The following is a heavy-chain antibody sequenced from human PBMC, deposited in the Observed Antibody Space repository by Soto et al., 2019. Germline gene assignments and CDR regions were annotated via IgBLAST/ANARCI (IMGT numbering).Heavy chain of an antibody. CDR3: ARNVPVTPLGY. CDR2: IYSGGVT. CDR1: GVTVSNNF. J-gene: IGHJ4*02. Sequence: EVQLVESGGDLVQPGGSLRLSCAASGVTVSNNFMSWVRQAPGKGLEWVSIIYSGGVTQYADPVKGRFTISRDNYKNTVYLQMNSLRVEDTAVYYCARNVPVTPLGYWGQGTLVTVSS. V-gene: IGHV3-66*01. D-gene: IGHD4-17*01.